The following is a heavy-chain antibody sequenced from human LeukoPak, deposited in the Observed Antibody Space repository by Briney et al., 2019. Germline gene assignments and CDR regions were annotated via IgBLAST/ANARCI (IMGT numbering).Heavy chain of an antibody. J-gene: IGHJ4*02. CDR1: GGTFSSYA. CDR2: IIPILGIA. D-gene: IGHD1-1*01. V-gene: IGHV1-69*04. Sequence: GASVKVSCKASGGTFSSYAITWVRQAPGQGLEWMGRIIPILGIANYAQKFQGRVTITADESTSTAYMELSSLRSEDTAVYYCAQPRTGTTSGLDYWGQGTLVTVSS. CDR3: AQPRTGTTSGLDY.